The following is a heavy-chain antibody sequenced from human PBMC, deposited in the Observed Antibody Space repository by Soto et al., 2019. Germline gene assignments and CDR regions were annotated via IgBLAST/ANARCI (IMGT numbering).Heavy chain of an antibody. J-gene: IGHJ6*02. CDR1: GGTFSSYA. V-gene: IGHV1-69*01. CDR2: IIPIFGTA. CDR3: ARQSTIFGVVIYYYGMDV. D-gene: IGHD3-3*01. Sequence: QVQLVQSGAEVKKPGSSVKVSCKASGGTFSSYAISWVRQAPGQGLEWMGGIIPIFGTANYAQELQGRVTMTADESTSTAYMELSSLRSEDTAVYYCARQSTIFGVVIYYYGMDVWGQGTTVTVSS.